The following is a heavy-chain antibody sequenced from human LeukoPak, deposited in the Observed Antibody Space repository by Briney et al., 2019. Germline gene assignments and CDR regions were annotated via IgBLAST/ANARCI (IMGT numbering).Heavy chain of an antibody. CDR1: GGSISSYY. CDR3: ARGGGLSGSHRRFDY. D-gene: IGHD1-26*01. V-gene: IGHV4-59*01. J-gene: IGHJ4*02. CDR2: IYYSGST. Sequence: PSETLSLTCTVSGGSISSYYWSWIRQPPGKGLEWIGYIYYSGSTNYNPSLKSRVTISVDTSKNQFSLKLSSVTAADTAVYYCARGGGLSGSHRRFDYWGQGTLVTVSS.